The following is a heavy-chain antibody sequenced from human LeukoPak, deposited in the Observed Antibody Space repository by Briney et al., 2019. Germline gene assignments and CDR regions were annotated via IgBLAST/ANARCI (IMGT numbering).Heavy chain of an antibody. CDR3: VKGPRPDITVAHTVEN. CDR1: GFIFSNYA. V-gene: IGHV3-23*01. Sequence: QAGGSLILSCAASGFIFSNYAMSWVRRVPGRGLEWVSTISSRGDSTYVADSVKGRFTISRDNSKNSLYLQMNTVRAEDTAVYYCVKGPRPDITVAHTVENWGQGTLVTVSS. D-gene: IGHD6-19*01. CDR2: ISSRGDST. J-gene: IGHJ4*02.